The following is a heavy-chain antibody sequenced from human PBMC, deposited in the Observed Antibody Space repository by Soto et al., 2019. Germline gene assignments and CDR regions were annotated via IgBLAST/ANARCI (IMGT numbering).Heavy chain of an antibody. Sequence: ASVKVSCKASGYTFTGYYMNWVRQAPGQGLEWMGWINPNSGGTNYAQKFQGRVTMTRDTSISTAYMELSRLRSDDTAVYYCATNYGSGSFNAYYYYGMDVWGQGTRVTVSS. V-gene: IGHV1-2*02. CDR3: ATNYGSGSFNAYYYYGMDV. CDR1: GYTFTGYY. CDR2: INPNSGGT. J-gene: IGHJ6*02. D-gene: IGHD3-10*01.